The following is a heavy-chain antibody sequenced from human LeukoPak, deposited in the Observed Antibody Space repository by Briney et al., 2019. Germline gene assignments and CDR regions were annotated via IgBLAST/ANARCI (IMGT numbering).Heavy chain of an antibody. CDR1: GYTFTGYY. V-gene: IGHV1-2*02. J-gene: IGHJ4*02. CDR2: INPNTGGT. CDR3: AREFLEANYFDY. Sequence: ASVKVACKAYGYTFTGYYTHWVRQAPGQGLDWMGWINPNTGGTNYAQKFQGRVTMTRDTSISTAYMELSRLRANDTDVYYCAREFLEANYFDYWGQGTLVTVSS. D-gene: IGHD5-24*01.